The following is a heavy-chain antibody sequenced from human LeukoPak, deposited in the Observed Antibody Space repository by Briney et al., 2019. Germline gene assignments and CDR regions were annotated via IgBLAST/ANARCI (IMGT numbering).Heavy chain of an antibody. D-gene: IGHD6-6*01. Sequence: ASVKVSCTASGYTFSVYYMNCVRQAPGQGLGWMGWINPNSGGTKYAQTFQGRVTMTSDTSISTGYMELSSLISDDTAVYYCARKSAARKTSEFDYWGQGTLVTVSS. V-gene: IGHV1-2*02. CDR3: ARKSAARKTSEFDY. CDR1: GYTFSVYY. CDR2: INPNSGGT. J-gene: IGHJ4*02.